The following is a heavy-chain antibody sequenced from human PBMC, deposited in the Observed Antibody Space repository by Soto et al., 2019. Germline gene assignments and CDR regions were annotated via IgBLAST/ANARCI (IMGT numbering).Heavy chain of an antibody. CDR3: AIARLSRDGYLYYFDY. CDR1: GFTFDDYA. D-gene: IGHD5-12*01. CDR2: ISWNSGSI. J-gene: IGHJ4*02. V-gene: IGHV3-9*01. Sequence: GGSLRLSCAASGFTFDDYAMHWVRQAPGKGLEWVSGISWNSGSIGYADSVKGRFTISRDNAKNSLYLQMNSLRAEDTAVYYCAIARLSRDGYLYYFDYWGQGTLVTVSS.